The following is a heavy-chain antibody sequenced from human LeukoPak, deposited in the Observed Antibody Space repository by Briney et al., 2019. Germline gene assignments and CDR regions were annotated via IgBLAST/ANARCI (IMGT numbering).Heavy chain of an antibody. V-gene: IGHV3-48*03. CDR1: GFTFSSYE. D-gene: IGHD1-14*01. J-gene: IGHJ4*02. Sequence: GGSLRLSRAASGFTFSSYEMNWVRQAPGKGLEWVSYISSSGSTIYYADSVKGRFTISRDNAKNSLYLQMNSLRAEDTAVYYCARRGRNPHFDYWGQGTLVTVSS. CDR3: ARRGRNPHFDY. CDR2: ISSSGSTI.